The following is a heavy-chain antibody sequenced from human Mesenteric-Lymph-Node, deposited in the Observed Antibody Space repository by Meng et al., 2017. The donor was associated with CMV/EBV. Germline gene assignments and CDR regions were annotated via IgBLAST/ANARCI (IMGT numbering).Heavy chain of an antibody. J-gene: IGHJ4*02. CDR1: GFSVGDNY. D-gene: IGHD2-2*01. V-gene: IGHV3-53*01. Sequence: GGSLRLSCAASGFSVGDNYMTWLRQAPGKGLEWVAVIYRSGTTYYADSVKGRFTISRDISKNTVYLQMNSLRAEDTAVYYCARPGGCDDTTCYESAFDYWGQGTMVTVSS. CDR2: IYRSGTT. CDR3: ARPGGCDDTTCYESAFDY.